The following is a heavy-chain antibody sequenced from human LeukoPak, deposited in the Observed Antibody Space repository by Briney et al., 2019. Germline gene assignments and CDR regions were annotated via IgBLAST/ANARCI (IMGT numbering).Heavy chain of an antibody. J-gene: IGHJ6*02. D-gene: IGHD1-26*01. Sequence: SETLSLTCTVSGGSISSSSYYWGWIRQPPGKGLEWIGSIYYSGSTNYNPSLKSRVTISVDTSKNQFSLKLSSVTAADTAVYYCASTRRVGANYYYYGMDVWGQGTTVTVSS. V-gene: IGHV4-39*07. CDR3: ASTRRVGANYYYYGMDV. CDR1: GGSISSSSYY. CDR2: IYYSGST.